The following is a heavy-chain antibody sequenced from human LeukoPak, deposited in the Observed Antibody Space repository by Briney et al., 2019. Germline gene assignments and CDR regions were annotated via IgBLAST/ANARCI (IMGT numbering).Heavy chain of an antibody. CDR1: GGTFSSYA. J-gene: IGHJ3*02. CDR3: ARGRGRLELPPSVFDAFDI. V-gene: IGHV1-69*04. CDR2: IIPIFGIA. D-gene: IGHD1-7*01. Sequence: SVKVSCKASGGTFSSYAISWVRQAPGQGLEWMGRIIPIFGIANYAQRFQGRVTITADKSTSTAYMELSSLRSEDTAVYYCARGRGRLELPPSVFDAFDIWGQGTMVTVSS.